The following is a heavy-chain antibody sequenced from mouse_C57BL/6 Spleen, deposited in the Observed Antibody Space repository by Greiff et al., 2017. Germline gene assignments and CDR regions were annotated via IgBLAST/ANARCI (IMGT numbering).Heavy chain of an antibody. J-gene: IGHJ4*01. CDR2: IDPSDSET. V-gene: IGHV1-52*01. CDR3: ASIYYGYDYYAMDY. Sequence: QVQLKQPGAELVRPGSSVKLSCKASGYTFTSYWMHWVKQRPIQGLEWIGNIDPSDSETHYNQKFKDKATLTVDKSSSTAYMQLSSLTSEDSAVYYCASIYYGYDYYAMDYWGQGTSVTVSS. CDR1: GYTFTSYW. D-gene: IGHD2-2*01.